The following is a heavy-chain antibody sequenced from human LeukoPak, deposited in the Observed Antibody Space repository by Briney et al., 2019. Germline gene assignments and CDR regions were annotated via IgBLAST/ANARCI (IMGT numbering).Heavy chain of an antibody. CDR3: ARHGFLKVPAAIGGPVDY. J-gene: IGHJ4*02. CDR2: IYYSGST. CDR1: GGSISSRSFY. D-gene: IGHD2-2*01. V-gene: IGHV4-39*01. Sequence: SETLSLTCTVSGGSISSRSFYWGWIRQPPGKGLEWIGSIYYSGSTYYNPSLKSRVTISVDTSKNQFSLKLSSVTAADTAVYYCARHGFLKVPAAIGGPVDYWGQGTLVTVSS.